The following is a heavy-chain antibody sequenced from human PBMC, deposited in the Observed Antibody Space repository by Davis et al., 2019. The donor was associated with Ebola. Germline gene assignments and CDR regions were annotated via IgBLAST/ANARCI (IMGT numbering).Heavy chain of an antibody. CDR1: GFTFSTYA. J-gene: IGHJ6*04. CDR2: ISGSGLNT. Sequence: GESLKIPRVASGFTFSTYAMNWVRQAPGKGLEWVSAISGSGLNTYYPDSVKGRFTISRDNSKNTLYLQMNSLRAEDTAIYYCAKAPYLWIQLFSPLDLWGKGTTVTVSS. CDR3: AKAPYLWIQLFSPLDL. D-gene: IGHD5-18*01. V-gene: IGHV3-23*01.